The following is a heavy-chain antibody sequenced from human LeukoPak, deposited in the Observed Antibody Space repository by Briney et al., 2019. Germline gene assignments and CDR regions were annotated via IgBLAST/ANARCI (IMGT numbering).Heavy chain of an antibody. J-gene: IGHJ4*02. CDR2: IYSAGNT. CDR3: ARGGTPGYSSGRFDY. D-gene: IGHD6-19*01. CDR1: GFTVSSNY. Sequence: SGGSLRLSCVASGFTVSSNYMSWVRQAPGKGLEWVSVIYSAGNTYYADSVKGRFTISRHNSENTLYLHMNSLRVEDTAVYFCARGGTPGYSSGRFDYWGQGTLVTVSS. V-gene: IGHV3-53*04.